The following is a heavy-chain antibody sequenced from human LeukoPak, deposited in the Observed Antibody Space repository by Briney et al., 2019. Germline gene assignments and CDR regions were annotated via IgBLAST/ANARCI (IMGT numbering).Heavy chain of an antibody. V-gene: IGHV3-53*01. CDR2: IYSGVGT. CDR1: GFIISSRY. CDR3: VRAENGMDV. Sequence: GGSLRLSCAASGFIISSRYMSWVRQAPGKGLEWVSAIYSGVGTNYADSVKGRFTISRDNSRNTLYLQMNSLRAEDTAVYYCVRAENGMDVWGRGTAVTVS. J-gene: IGHJ6*02.